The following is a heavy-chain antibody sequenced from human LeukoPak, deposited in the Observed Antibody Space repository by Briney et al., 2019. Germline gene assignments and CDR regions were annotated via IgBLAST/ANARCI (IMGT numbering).Heavy chain of an antibody. CDR2: IIPIFGTA. J-gene: IGHJ6*02. V-gene: IGHV1-69*13. CDR1: GYTFTSYG. CDR3: ARVPDYVWGSYPSYYYGMDV. D-gene: IGHD3-16*01. Sequence: SVKVSCKASGYTFTSYGISWVRQAPGQGLEWMGGIIPIFGTANYAQKFQGRVTITADESTSTAYMELSSLRSEDTAVYYCARVPDYVWGSYPSYYYGMDVWGQGTTVTVSS.